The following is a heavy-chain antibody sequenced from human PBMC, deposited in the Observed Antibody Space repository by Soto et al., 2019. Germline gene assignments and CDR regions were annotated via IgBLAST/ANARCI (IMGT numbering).Heavy chain of an antibody. CDR1: GGSISSSSYY. D-gene: IGHD3-22*01. Sequence: SETLSLTCTVSGGSISSSSYYWGWIRQPPGKGLEWIGSIYYSGSTYYNPSLKSRVTISVDTSKNQFSLKLSSVTAADTAVYYCARQLSGPPYYYDSSGYPYYFDYWGQGTLVTVSS. CDR2: IYYSGST. V-gene: IGHV4-39*01. J-gene: IGHJ4*02. CDR3: ARQLSGPPYYYDSSGYPYYFDY.